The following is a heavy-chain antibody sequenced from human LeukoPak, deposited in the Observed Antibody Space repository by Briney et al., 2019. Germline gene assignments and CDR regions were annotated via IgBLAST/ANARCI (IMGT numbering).Heavy chain of an antibody. Sequence: GGSLRLSCAASGFTFSSYSMNWVRQAPGKGLEWFSSISSSSSYIYYADLVKGRFTISRDNAKNSLYLQMNSLRAEDTAVYYCARASSSPWGYWGQGTLVTVSS. CDR1: GFTFSSYS. CDR2: ISSSSSYI. J-gene: IGHJ4*02. CDR3: ARASSSPWGY. V-gene: IGHV3-21*01. D-gene: IGHD6-6*01.